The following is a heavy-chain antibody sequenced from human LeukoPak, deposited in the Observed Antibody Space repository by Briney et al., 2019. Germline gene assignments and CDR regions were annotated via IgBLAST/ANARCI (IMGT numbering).Heavy chain of an antibody. CDR2: ISFTGNT. CDR3: ARSPPGWYYDNSGQYYFVT. V-gene: IGHV4-59*08. Sequence: SETLSLTCTVSGGSISGYYWRWIRQSPGKRLEWIAYISFTGNTNYNPSLKSRVTISLDTSKTHFSLTLSSLTAADTAVYYCARSPPGWYYDNSGQYYFVTWGQGALVTVSS. D-gene: IGHD3-22*01. CDR1: GGSISGYY. J-gene: IGHJ4*02.